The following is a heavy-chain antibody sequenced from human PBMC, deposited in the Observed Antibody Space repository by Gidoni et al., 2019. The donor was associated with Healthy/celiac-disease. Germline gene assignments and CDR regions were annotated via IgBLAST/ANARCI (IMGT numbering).Heavy chain of an antibody. D-gene: IGHD2-2*01. CDR2: IYYSGST. CDR1: GGSISSSSYY. Sequence: QLQLQESGPGLVQPSETLSLTCTVSGGSISSSSYYWGWIRQPPGKGLEWIGSIYYSGSTYYNPSLKSRVTISVDTSKNQFSLKLSSVTAADTAVYYCARQGGDIVVVPAAYNWFDPWGQGTLVTVSS. J-gene: IGHJ5*02. V-gene: IGHV4-39*01. CDR3: ARQGGDIVVVPAAYNWFDP.